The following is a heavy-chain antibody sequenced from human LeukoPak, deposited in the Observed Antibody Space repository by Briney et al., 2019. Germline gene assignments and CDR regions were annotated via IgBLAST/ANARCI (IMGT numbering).Heavy chain of an antibody. Sequence: PSETLSLTCTVSGGSISSSGYYWGWIRQPPGKGLEWIGSIYYSGSTYYNPSLKSRVTISVDTSKNQFSLKLSSVTAADTAVYYCARYSGSQDAFDIWGQGTMVTVSS. CDR1: GGSISSSGYY. J-gene: IGHJ3*02. V-gene: IGHV4-39*01. CDR2: IYYSGST. CDR3: ARYSGSQDAFDI. D-gene: IGHD1-26*01.